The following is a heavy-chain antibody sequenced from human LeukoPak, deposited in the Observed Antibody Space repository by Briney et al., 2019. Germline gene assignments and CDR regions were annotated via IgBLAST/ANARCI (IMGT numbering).Heavy chain of an antibody. Sequence: ASVKVSCKASGGTFSSYTISWVRQAPGQGLEWMGRIIPILGIANYAQKFQGRVTITADKSTSTAYMEPSSLRSEDTAVYYCARDRTGRDGYNFPGYWGQGTLVTVSS. CDR1: GGTFSSYT. CDR2: IIPILGIA. V-gene: IGHV1-69*04. D-gene: IGHD5-24*01. CDR3: ARDRTGRDGYNFPGY. J-gene: IGHJ4*02.